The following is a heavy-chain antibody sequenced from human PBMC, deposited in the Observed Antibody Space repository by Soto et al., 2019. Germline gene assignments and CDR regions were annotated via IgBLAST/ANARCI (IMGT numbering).Heavy chain of an antibody. J-gene: IGHJ6*02. D-gene: IGHD3-22*01. CDR3: ARDDYLSSGPDAYFYGMDV. CDR1: GDTFSSYA. Sequence: QVQVVQSGAEVKTPGSSVKVSCKASGDTFSSYAISWVRQAPGQGLEWMGGILPILGTANYAQKFQGRVTITADESSRTAYIVVSSLRSEDTAVYYCARDDYLSSGPDAYFYGMDVWGQGTTVIVSS. V-gene: IGHV1-69*01. CDR2: ILPILGTA.